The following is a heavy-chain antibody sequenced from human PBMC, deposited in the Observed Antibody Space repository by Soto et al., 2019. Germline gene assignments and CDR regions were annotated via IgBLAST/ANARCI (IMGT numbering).Heavy chain of an antibody. CDR1: GFTFSSYA. Sequence: GGSLRLSCAASGFTFSSYAMSWVRQAPGKGLEWVSAISGSGGSTYYADSVKGRFTISRDNSKNTLYLQMNSLRAEDTAVYYCATNGTRAPLAYYYYYGMDVWGQGTTATVSS. J-gene: IGHJ6*02. D-gene: IGHD1-1*01. V-gene: IGHV3-23*01. CDR2: ISGSGGST. CDR3: ATNGTRAPLAYYYYYGMDV.